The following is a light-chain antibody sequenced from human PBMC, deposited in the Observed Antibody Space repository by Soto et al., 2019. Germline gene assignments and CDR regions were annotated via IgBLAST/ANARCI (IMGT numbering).Light chain of an antibody. Sequence: EIVLTQSPGTLSLSPGERATLSCRASQSVSSTYLAWYQQKPGQAPRLLIYGASTRATGIPDRFSGSGSGTDFTLTISRLEPEDFAVYYCQQWGSSSWTFGQGTKVEI. CDR3: QQWGSSSWT. J-gene: IGKJ1*01. V-gene: IGKV3-20*01. CDR2: GAS. CDR1: QSVSSTY.